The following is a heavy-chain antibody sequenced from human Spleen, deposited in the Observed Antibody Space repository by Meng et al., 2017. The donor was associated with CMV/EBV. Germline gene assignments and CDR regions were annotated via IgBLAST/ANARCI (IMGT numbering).Heavy chain of an antibody. CDR3: AGMSVVVPTAMGVNYYHYGLDV. Sequence: GGSLRLSCEASGFTFRSYGMHWVRQAPGKGLERVAFIRYDGNDRYYADAAKGRFTISRDNSKSTLYLQMNSLRAEDTAVYYCAGMSVVVPTAMGVNYYHYGLDVWGQGTTVTVSS. J-gene: IGHJ6*02. CDR1: GFTFRSYG. D-gene: IGHD2-2*01. CDR2: IRYDGNDR. V-gene: IGHV3-30*02.